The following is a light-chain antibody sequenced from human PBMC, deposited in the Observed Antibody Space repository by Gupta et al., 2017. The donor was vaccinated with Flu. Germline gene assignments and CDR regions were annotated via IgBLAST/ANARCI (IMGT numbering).Light chain of an antibody. Sequence: SSVLTPPPSVSVAPGQTARIPSGGSTIGSKSVHWYQQNPGQAPVMVVYDDSDRPSGIPERFSGSNSGKTDTLTITRVEAGDEADYYCQASDSSTDHYVFGAGTTLTVL. J-gene: IGLJ1*01. CDR3: QASDSSTDHYV. V-gene: IGLV3-21*02. CDR2: DDS. CDR1: TIGSKS.